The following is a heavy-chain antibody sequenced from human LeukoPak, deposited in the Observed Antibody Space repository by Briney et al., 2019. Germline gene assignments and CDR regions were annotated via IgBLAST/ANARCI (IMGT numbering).Heavy chain of an antibody. CDR1: GFTFSSYA. D-gene: IGHD3-22*01. V-gene: IGHV3-21*01. CDR3: ARGPYYYDSSGYPREFDP. CDR2: ISSSSSYI. J-gene: IGHJ5*02. Sequence: GGSLRLSCAASGFTFSSYAVSWVRQAPGKGLEWVSSISSSSSYIYYADSVKGRFTISRDNAKNSLYLQMNSLRAEDTAVYYCARGPYYYDSSGYPREFDPWGQGTLVTVSS.